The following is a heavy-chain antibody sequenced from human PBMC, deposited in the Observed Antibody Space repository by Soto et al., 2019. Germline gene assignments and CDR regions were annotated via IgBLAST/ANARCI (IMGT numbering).Heavy chain of an antibody. CDR3: ARLLLSRVDFDP. CDR2: IDPSDSYT. V-gene: IGHV5-10-1*01. Sequence: GESLKISCKGSGYSFTSYWMSRVRQMPGKGLEWMGRIDPSDSYTNYSPSFQGHVTISADKSISTAYLQWSSLKASDTAMYYCARLLLSRVDFDPWGQGTLVTVSS. D-gene: IGHD3-16*02. CDR1: GYSFTSYW. J-gene: IGHJ5*02.